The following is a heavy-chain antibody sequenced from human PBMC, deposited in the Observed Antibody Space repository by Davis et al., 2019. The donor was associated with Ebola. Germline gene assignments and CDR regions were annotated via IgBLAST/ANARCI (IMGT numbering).Heavy chain of an antibody. V-gene: IGHV4-31*03. Sequence: PSETLSLTCTVSGGSISSGDYYWSWIRHHPGKGLEWIGYIHYSGTTYYKASLKSRVTISVDTSKNQFSLKMTSVTAADTAVYFGARARVSRDVLTDSPMYSWFDPWGQGALVTVSS. CDR3: ARARVSRDVLTDSPMYSWFDP. CDR2: IHYSGTT. CDR1: GGSISSGDYY. J-gene: IGHJ5*02. D-gene: IGHD3-9*01.